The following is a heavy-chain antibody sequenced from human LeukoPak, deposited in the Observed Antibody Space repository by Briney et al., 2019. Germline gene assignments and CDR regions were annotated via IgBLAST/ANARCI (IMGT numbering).Heavy chain of an antibody. Sequence: GGSLRLSCAASGFTFDDYAMHWVRQAPGKGLEWVSLISGDGGSTYYADSVKGRFTISRDNAKNSLYLEMNSLRAEDTAVYYCARGEYQLLYVLDYWGQGTLVTVSS. V-gene: IGHV3-43*02. CDR1: GFTFDDYA. CDR3: ARGEYQLLYVLDY. D-gene: IGHD2-2*02. CDR2: ISGDGGST. J-gene: IGHJ4*02.